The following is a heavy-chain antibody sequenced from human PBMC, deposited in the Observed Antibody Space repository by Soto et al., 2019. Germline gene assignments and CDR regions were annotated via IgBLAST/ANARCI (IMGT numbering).Heavy chain of an antibody. CDR3: ARHTPAISISDH. V-gene: IGHV4-39*01. CDR2: IYYSGST. J-gene: IGHJ4*02. CDR1: GGSISSSSYY. Sequence: SETQCLTCTVAGGSISSSSYYWGWIRQPPGKGLEWIGSIYYSGSTYYNPSLKSRVTISVDTSKNQFSLKLSSVTAADTAVYYCARHTPAISISDHWGQGTLVTVSS. D-gene: IGHD2-15*01.